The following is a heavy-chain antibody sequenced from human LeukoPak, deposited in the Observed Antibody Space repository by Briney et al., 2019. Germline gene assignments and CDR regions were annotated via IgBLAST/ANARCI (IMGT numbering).Heavy chain of an antibody. D-gene: IGHD3-10*01. J-gene: IGHJ5*02. Sequence: SQTLSLTCAVSGGSISSGGYSWSWIRQPPGKGLERIGDIYHSGSTYYNPSLKSRVTISVDRSKNQFYLKLSSVTAADTAVYYCARGAARITMVRGPLRWFDPWGQGTLVNVSS. CDR3: ARGAARITMVRGPLRWFDP. CDR1: GGSISSGGYS. CDR2: IYHSGST. V-gene: IGHV4-30-2*01.